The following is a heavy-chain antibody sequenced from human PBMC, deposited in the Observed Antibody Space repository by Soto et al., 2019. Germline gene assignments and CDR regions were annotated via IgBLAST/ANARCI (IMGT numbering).Heavy chain of an antibody. CDR2: ITSRRYGGTA. D-gene: IGHD2-15*01. J-gene: IGHJ3*02. CDR1: GFAFGDYA. V-gene: IGHV3-49*03. Sequence: EVQLVESGGGLVQPGRSLRLSCAASGFAFGDYAMIWFRQSPGRGLECLGFITSRRYGGTAESAASVRGRFTISRDDSQSVAYLQMNSLKTDATGIYYCTRMPPNNSCRGGSCSAFDIWGQGTTVTVSS. CDR3: TRMPPNNSCRGGSCSAFDI.